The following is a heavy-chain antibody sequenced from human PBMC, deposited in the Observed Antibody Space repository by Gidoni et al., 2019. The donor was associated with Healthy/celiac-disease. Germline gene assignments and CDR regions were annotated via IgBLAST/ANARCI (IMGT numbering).Heavy chain of an antibody. CDR2: IIPSFGTA. D-gene: IGHD2-15*01. CDR1: GGTFSSYA. Sequence: QVQLVQSGAEVKKPGSSVKVSCKASGGTFSSYAISWVRQAHGQGLEWMVGIIPSFGTANYAQKLQGRVTSTADESTSTAYMELSSLRSEDTAVYYCARGPDCSGGSCYTADYYYYGMDVWGQGTTVTVSS. V-gene: IGHV1-69*01. CDR3: ARGPDCSGGSCYTADYYYYGMDV. J-gene: IGHJ6*02.